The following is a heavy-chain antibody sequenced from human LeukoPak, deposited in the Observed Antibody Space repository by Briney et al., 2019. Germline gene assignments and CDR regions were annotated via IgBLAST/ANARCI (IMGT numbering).Heavy chain of an antibody. V-gene: IGHV4-59*01. D-gene: IGHD5-12*01. CDR3: ARRSGYDGIDY. CDR2: IHYSGST. Sequence: PSETLSLTCTVSGGSISSYYWSWIRQPPGKGLEWIGYIHYSGSTNYNPSLKSRVTISVDTSKNQFSLKLSSVTAADTAVYYCARRSGYDGIDYWGQGTLVTVSS. CDR1: GGSISSYY. J-gene: IGHJ4*02.